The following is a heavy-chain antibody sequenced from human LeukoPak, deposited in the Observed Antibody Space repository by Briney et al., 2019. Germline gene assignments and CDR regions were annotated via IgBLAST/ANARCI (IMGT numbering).Heavy chain of an antibody. Sequence: SETLSLTCTVSGGSITSYYWSWIRQPPGKGLEWIGYIYYSGSANYNPSLKSRVTISVDTSKNQFSLKLSSVTAADTAVYYCARQTGSGLFNLPGGQGTLVTVSS. D-gene: IGHD3/OR15-3a*01. V-gene: IGHV4-59*01. CDR2: IYYSGSA. CDR1: GGSITSYY. CDR3: ARQTGSGLFNLP. J-gene: IGHJ4*02.